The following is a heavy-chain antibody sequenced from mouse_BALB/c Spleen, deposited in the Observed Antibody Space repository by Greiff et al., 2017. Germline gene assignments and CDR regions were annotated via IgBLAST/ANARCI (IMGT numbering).Heavy chain of an antibody. CDR2: IYPGSGST. J-gene: IGHJ4*01. V-gene: IGHV1S22*01. D-gene: IGHD3-3*01. CDR3: TREARDVDAMDY. CDR1: GYTFTSYW. Sequence: LQQPGSELVRPGASVKLSCKASGYTFTSYWMHWVKQRPGQGLEWIGNIYPGSGSTNYDEKFKSKATLTVDTSSSTAYMQLSSLTSEDSAVYYCTREARDVDAMDYWGQGTSVTVSS.